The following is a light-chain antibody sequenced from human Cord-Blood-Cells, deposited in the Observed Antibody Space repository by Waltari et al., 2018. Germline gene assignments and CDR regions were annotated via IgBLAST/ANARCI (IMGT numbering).Light chain of an antibody. CDR2: KAS. CDR1: QSISSW. J-gene: IGKJ1*01. CDR3: QQYNSYSWT. V-gene: IGKV1-5*03. Sequence: DIQMTQSPSTLSASVGDSVTTTCRASQSISSWLAWYQQKPGKAPKLLIYKASSLESGVPSRFSGSGSGTEFTLTISSLQPDDFATYYCQQYNSYSWTFGQGTKVEIK.